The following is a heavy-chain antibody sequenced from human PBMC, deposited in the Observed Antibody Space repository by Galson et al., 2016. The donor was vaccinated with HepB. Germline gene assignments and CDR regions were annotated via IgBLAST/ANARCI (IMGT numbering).Heavy chain of an antibody. J-gene: IGHJ4*02. V-gene: IGHV3-53*01. CDR1: GFSVNHNY. CDR2: IYSGGNT. CDR3: ATVNYISGTHY. Sequence: SLRLSCAASGFSVNHNYMTWVRQAPGKGLEWVSLIYSGGNTNYADSVKGRFTISRDSSKNTLYLQMNSLRTEDTAMYYCATVNYISGTHYGGQGTLVTVSS. D-gene: IGHD3-10*01.